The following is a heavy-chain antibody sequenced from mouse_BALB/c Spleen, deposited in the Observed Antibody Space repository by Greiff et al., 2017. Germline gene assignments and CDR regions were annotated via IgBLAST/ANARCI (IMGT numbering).Heavy chain of an antibody. CDR2: ISSGSSTI. V-gene: IGHV5-17*02. J-gene: IGHJ4*01. CDR1: GFTFSSFG. D-gene: IGHD2-4*01. CDR3: ARNDYDSYAMDY. Sequence: EVMLVESGGGLVQPGGSRKLSCAASGFTFSSFGMHWVRQAPEKGLEWVAYISSGSSTIYYADTVKGRFTISRDNPKNTLFLQMTSLRSEDTAMYYCARNDYDSYAMDYWGQGTSVTVSS.